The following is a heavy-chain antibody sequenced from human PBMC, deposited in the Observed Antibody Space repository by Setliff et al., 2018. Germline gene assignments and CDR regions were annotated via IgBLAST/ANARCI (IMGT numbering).Heavy chain of an antibody. J-gene: IGHJ5*02. CDR1: ADTFTGYY. Sequence: ASVKVSCKASADTFTGYYLHWVRQAPGQGLEWMGWINGNSGVTKYAQKFQGRVTMTSETSISIVYMDLTRLTSDDTAVYYCAQTKGFVDGYLDPWGQGTLVTVSS. CDR2: INGNSGVT. D-gene: IGHD2-21*02. V-gene: IGHV1-2*02. CDR3: AQTKGFVDGYLDP.